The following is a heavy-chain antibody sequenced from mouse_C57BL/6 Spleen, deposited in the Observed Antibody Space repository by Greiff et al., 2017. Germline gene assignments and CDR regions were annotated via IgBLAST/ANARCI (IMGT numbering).Heavy chain of an antibody. V-gene: IGHV1-52*01. D-gene: IGHD1-1*01. CDR1: GYTFTSYW. Sequence: QVQLQQPGAELVRPGSSVKLSCKASGYTFTSYWMHWVKQRPIQGLEWIGNIDPSDSETHYNQKFKDKATLTVDKSSSTAYMQLSSLTSEDSAVYYCARTTTVPHFDYWGQGTTLTVSS. CDR2: IDPSDSET. J-gene: IGHJ2*01. CDR3: ARTTTVPHFDY.